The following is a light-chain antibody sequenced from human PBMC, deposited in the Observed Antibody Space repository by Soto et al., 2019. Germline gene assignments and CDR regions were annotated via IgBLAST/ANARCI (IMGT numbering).Light chain of an antibody. CDR2: DVS. CDR1: SSDVDAYNF. CDR3: TSYTTSSTYV. Sequence: QSALTQPASVSGSPGQSIAISCTGTSSDVDAYNFVSWYQHHPGKAPKLMIFDVSNRPSGVSNRFSGSKSGNTASLTISGLQAEDEADYYCTSYTTSSTYVFGTGTKVIVL. J-gene: IGLJ1*01. V-gene: IGLV2-14*03.